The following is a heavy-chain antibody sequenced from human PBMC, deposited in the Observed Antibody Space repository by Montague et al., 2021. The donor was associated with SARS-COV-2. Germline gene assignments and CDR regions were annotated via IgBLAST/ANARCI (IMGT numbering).Heavy chain of an antibody. J-gene: IGHJ4*02. CDR3: ARGGGSVWGVSVSGGLDY. Sequence: SETLSLTCAVYGGSFSGYYWSWIRQPPEKGLEWIGEINQSGRTNNNPSLKSRVIISVDTSKNQFSLKLSPVTAANTAVYYCARGGGSVWGVSVSGGLDYWGQGTLVIVSS. V-gene: IGHV4-34*01. D-gene: IGHD3-10*01. CDR2: INQSGRT. CDR1: GGSFSGYY.